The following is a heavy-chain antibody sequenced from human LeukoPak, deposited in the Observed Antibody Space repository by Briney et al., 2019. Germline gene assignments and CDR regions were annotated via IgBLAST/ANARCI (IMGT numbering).Heavy chain of an antibody. J-gene: IGHJ6*02. CDR2: INHSGST. D-gene: IGHD3-10*01. CDR1: GGSFSGYY. Sequence: PSETLSLTCAVYGGSFSGYYWSWIRQPPGKGLEWIGEINHSGSTNYNPSLKSRVTISVDTSKNQFSLKLSSVTAADTAVYYCARDPIREDYYYYYGMDVWGQGTTVTVSS. CDR3: ARDPIREDYYYYYGMDV. V-gene: IGHV4-34*01.